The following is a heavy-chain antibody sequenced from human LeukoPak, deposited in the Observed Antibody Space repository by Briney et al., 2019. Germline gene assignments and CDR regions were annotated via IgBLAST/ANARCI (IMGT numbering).Heavy chain of an antibody. D-gene: IGHD5-12*01. CDR3: ARLYWDPGYSGYDLDFYFDY. Sequence: GGSLRLSCAASGFTFSSYWMSWVRQAPGEGLEWVANIKQDGTEKYYMDSVKGRFTISRDNAKNSLYLQMNSLRAEDTAVYYCARLYWDPGYSGYDLDFYFDYWGQGTLVTVSS. CDR2: IKQDGTEK. V-gene: IGHV3-7*05. J-gene: IGHJ4*02. CDR1: GFTFSSYW.